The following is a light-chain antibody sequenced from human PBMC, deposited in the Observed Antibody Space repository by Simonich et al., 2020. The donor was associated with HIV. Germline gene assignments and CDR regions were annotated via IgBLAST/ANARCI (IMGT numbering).Light chain of an antibody. Sequence: EIVMTQSPVTLSVSPGERATLSCRASQSVSSHLAWYKQKPGQAPRLVIYGTSTRATGIPARFSGSGSGTEFTLTISSLQPDDFATYYCQQYISYSVTFGGGTKVEIK. CDR3: QQYISYSVT. CDR1: QSVSSH. V-gene: IGKV3-15*01. J-gene: IGKJ4*01. CDR2: GTS.